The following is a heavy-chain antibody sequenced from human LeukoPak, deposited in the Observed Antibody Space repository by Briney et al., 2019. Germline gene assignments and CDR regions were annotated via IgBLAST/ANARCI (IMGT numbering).Heavy chain of an antibody. CDR2: INPNSGGT. J-gene: IGHJ6*03. D-gene: IGHD3-9*01. V-gene: IGHV1-2*02. CDR1: GYIFIDFY. CDR3: ARGGTRWYYDILTGTRGHYMDV. Sequence: ASVKVSCKASGYIFIDFYIYWVRQAPGQGLEWMGWINPNSGGTNYAQKFQGRVTMTRDTSINTVYMELNRLRSDDTAVYYCARGGTRWYYDILTGTRGHYMDVWGKGTTVTVSS.